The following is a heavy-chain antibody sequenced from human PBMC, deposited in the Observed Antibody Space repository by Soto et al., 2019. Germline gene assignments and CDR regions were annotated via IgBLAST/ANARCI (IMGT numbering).Heavy chain of an antibody. V-gene: IGHV1-69*13. CDR2: IIPIFGTA. CDR3: ARTGGDQLLWGRSRYYYCYGMDV. Sequence: SVKVSCKASGGTFSSYAISWVRQAPGQGLEWMGGIIPIFGTANYAQKFQGRVTITADESTSTAYMELSSLRSEDTAVYYCARTGGDQLLWGRSRYYYCYGMDVWGQGTTVTVSS. J-gene: IGHJ6*02. CDR1: GGTFSSYA. D-gene: IGHD2-2*01.